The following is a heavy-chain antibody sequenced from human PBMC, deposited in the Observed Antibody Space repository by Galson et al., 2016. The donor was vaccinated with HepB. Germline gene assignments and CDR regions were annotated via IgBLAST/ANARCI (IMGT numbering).Heavy chain of an antibody. CDR1: GYTFSNYG. Sequence: SLRLSCAASGYTFSNYGMTWVRQAPGKGLEGVSCISPSGDNTDYADSVKGRVTISRDNSKITLYLQMNSLTADDTAIYYCVQASPAPAVWGKGTTVTVSS. CDR2: ISPSGDNT. CDR3: VQASPAPAV. V-gene: IGHV3-23*01. J-gene: IGHJ6*04.